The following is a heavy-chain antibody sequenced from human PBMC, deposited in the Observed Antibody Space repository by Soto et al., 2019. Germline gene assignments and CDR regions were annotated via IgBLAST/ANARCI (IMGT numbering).Heavy chain of an antibody. CDR1: GYTFTSSD. Sequence: QVQLVQSGAEVKKPGASVKVSCKASGYTFTSSDINWVRQATGQGLEWMGWMNPNSGNTGYAQKFQGRITLTRSTSINTAYLELSSLSSYDSAVYYCARGASRWGQGTLVTVSS. CDR3: ARGASR. CDR2: MNPNSGNT. J-gene: IGHJ4*02. V-gene: IGHV1-8*01.